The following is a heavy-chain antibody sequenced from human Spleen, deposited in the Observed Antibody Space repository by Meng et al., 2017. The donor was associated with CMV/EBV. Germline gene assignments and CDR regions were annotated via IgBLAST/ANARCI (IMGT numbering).Heavy chain of an antibody. Sequence: GSLRLSCAASGFTFSSYAMHWVRQAPGKGLEWVAVISYDGSNKYYADSVKGRFTISRDNSKNTLYLQMNSLRAEDTAVYYCARAGVSFGYYYYGMDVWGQGTTVTVSS. CDR1: GFTFSSYA. V-gene: IGHV3-30*04. D-gene: IGHD2-8*01. J-gene: IGHJ6*02. CDR2: ISYDGSNK. CDR3: ARAGVSFGYYYYGMDV.